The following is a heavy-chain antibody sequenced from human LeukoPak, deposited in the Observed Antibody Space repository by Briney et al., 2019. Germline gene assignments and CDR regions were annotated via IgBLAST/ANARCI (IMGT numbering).Heavy chain of an antibody. J-gene: IGHJ5*02. Sequence: GGSLRLSCAASGFTFDDYVMSWVRQAPGKGLEWVSGINGNGGSTGYADSVKGRFTISRDNAKNSMYLQMNSLRAEDTALHHCARDRVYCSSTSCHNWFDPWGQGTLVTVSS. D-gene: IGHD2-2*01. CDR2: INGNGGST. CDR3: ARDRVYCSSTSCHNWFDP. V-gene: IGHV3-20*01. CDR1: GFTFDDYV.